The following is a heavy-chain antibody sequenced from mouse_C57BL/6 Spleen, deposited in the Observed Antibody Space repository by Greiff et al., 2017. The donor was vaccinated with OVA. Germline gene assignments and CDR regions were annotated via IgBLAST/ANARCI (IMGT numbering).Heavy chain of an antibody. D-gene: IGHD4-1*01. J-gene: IGHJ2*01. Sequence: EVQVVESGGDLVKPGGSLKLSCAASGFTFSSYGMSWVRQTPDKRLEWVATISSGGSYTYYPDSVKGRFTISRDNAKNTLYLQMSSLKSEDTAMYYCARQPGTGYFDYWGQGTTLTVSS. CDR2: ISSGGSYT. CDR3: ARQPGTGYFDY. CDR1: GFTFSSYG. V-gene: IGHV5-6*01.